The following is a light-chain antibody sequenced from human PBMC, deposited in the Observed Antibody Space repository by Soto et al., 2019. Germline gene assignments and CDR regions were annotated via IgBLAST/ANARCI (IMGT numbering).Light chain of an antibody. J-gene: IGKJ2*01. CDR1: QGINKW. V-gene: IGKV1D-12*01. CDR2: TTS. Sequence: DIQMAQSPSSVSASVGDRVTITCRASQGINKWLVWYQQKPGKAPKLLIYTTSDLTSGVPSRFSGSGSGTEFTLTSSSLQPEYSATYYCQQCYSFPYTFGQGTKLEIK. CDR3: QQCYSFPYT.